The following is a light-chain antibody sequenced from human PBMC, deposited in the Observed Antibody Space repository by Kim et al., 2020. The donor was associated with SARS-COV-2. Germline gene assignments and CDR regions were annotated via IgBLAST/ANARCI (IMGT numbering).Light chain of an antibody. V-gene: IGKV3-20*01. CDR2: EAS. CDR3: QQYGNGAYS. Sequence: EIVLTQSPGTLSLSPGERASLSCRASQSISSNFFAWYRQKPGQAPRLFIYEASSRATDIPDMFSGIGSGTEFTLTISRVEPEDFAVYYCQQYGNGAYSFGQGTKLEI. CDR1: QSISSNF. J-gene: IGKJ2*03.